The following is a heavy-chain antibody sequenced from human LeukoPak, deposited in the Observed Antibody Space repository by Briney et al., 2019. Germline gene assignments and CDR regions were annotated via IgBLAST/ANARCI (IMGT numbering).Heavy chain of an antibody. CDR3: ARVIVVVPAAMSEVSWFDP. V-gene: IGHV4-39*07. Sequence: PSETLSLTCTVSGGSISSYYWGWIRQPPGKGLEWIGSIYYSGSTYYNPSLKSRVTISVDTSKNQFSLKLSSVTAADTAVYYCARVIVVVPAAMSEVSWFDPWGQGTLVTVSS. D-gene: IGHD2-2*01. J-gene: IGHJ5*02. CDR2: IYYSGST. CDR1: GGSISSYY.